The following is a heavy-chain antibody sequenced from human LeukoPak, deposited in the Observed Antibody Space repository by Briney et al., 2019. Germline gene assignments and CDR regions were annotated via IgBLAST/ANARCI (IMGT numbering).Heavy chain of an antibody. J-gene: IGHJ4*02. CDR3: AKDPIAVAGPTGY. Sequence: GGSLRLSCAASGFTFSRYWMNWVRQAPGKGPEWVANINHDGSEKYYMDSVKGRFTISRDNSKNTLYLQMNSLRAEDTAVYYCAKDPIAVAGPTGYWGQGTLVTVSS. D-gene: IGHD6-19*01. CDR2: INHDGSEK. CDR1: GFTFSRYW. V-gene: IGHV3-7*01.